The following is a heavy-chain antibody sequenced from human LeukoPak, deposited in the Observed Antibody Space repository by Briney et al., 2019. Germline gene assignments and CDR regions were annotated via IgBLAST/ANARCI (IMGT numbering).Heavy chain of an antibody. CDR1: GFTFNRYN. Sequence: GGSLRLSCAASGFTFNRYNMNWVRQAPGNGLEWVSSISTSSSYIYYADSVRGRFTISRDNAKNSLYLQMNSLRAEDTAVYSCARGADGVSSNSRGWFDPWGQGTLVTVSS. CDR3: ARGADGVSSNSRGWFDP. CDR2: ISTSSSYI. V-gene: IGHV3-21*01. J-gene: IGHJ5*02. D-gene: IGHD2-15*01.